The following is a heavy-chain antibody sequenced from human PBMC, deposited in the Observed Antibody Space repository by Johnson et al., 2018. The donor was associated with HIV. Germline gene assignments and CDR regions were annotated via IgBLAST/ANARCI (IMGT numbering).Heavy chain of an antibody. CDR1: GFTFSSYA. D-gene: IGHD5-12*01. CDR2: ISGGSNK. J-gene: IGHJ3*02. V-gene: IGHV3-30*02. CDR3: AGTYSGYEESAFDI. Sequence: QVQLVESGGGLVQPGGSLRLSCAASGFTFSSYAMDWVRQAPGKGLEWVSFISGGSNKYYADSVKGRFTISRDNSKNTLYLQMNSLRAEDTAVYYCAGTYSGYEESAFDIWGQGTMVTVSS.